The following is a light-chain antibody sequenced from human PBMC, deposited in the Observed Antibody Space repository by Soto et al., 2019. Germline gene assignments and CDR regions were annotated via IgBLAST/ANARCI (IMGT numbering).Light chain of an antibody. CDR1: QSVSGN. J-gene: IGKJ1*01. CDR3: QEYNNWPRT. Sequence: EIVMTQSPGTLSVSPGERATLSCRASQSVSGNLAWYQQKPGQAPRLLIYGPSTSATGIPARFSGSGSGTEFTLTISCLQTGDFAVDYGQEYNNWPRTFGQGTKVE. CDR2: GPS. V-gene: IGKV3-15*01.